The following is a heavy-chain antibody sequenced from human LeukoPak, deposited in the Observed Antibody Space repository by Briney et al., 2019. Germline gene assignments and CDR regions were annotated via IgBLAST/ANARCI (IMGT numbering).Heavy chain of an antibody. J-gene: IGHJ4*02. Sequence: GGSLRLSCAASGFTFSSYWMSWVRQAPGEGLEWVANIKQGGSEKYYVDSVKGRFTISRDNAKNSLYLQMNSLRAEDTAVYYCARGPDYDFWSGYFDWGQGTLVTVSS. CDR2: IKQGGSEK. V-gene: IGHV3-7*01. D-gene: IGHD3-3*01. CDR1: GFTFSSYW. CDR3: ARGPDYDFWSGYFD.